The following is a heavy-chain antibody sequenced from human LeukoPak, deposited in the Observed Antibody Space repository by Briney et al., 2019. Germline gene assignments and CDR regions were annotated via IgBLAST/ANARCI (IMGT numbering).Heavy chain of an antibody. CDR2: ISWNSGSI. D-gene: IGHD6-6*01. CDR1: GFTFDDYA. J-gene: IGHJ4*02. V-gene: IGHV3-9*03. Sequence: GRSLRLSCPASGFTFDDYAMHWVRQAPGKGLEWVSGISWNSGSIGYADSVKGRFTISRDNAKNSLYLQMNSLRAEDMALYYCAKGAEYSSSSPFDYWGQGTLVTVSS. CDR3: AKGAEYSSSSPFDY.